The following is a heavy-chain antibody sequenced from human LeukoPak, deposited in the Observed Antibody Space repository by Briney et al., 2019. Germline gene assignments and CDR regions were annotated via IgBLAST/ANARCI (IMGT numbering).Heavy chain of an antibody. D-gene: IGHD3-10*01. V-gene: IGHV1-18*01. Sequence: EASVKVSCKASGYTFTTYAMHWVRQAPGQGLEWMGWISAYNGNTNYAQKLQGRVTMTTDTSTSTAYMELRSLRSDDTAVYYCARENLWFGDLGDYWGQGTLVTVSS. J-gene: IGHJ4*02. CDR3: ARENLWFGDLGDY. CDR2: ISAYNGNT. CDR1: GYTFTTYA.